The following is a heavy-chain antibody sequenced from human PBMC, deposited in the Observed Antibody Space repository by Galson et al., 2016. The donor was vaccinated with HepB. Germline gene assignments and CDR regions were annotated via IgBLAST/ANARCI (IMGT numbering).Heavy chain of an antibody. CDR1: GFTFNNAW. D-gene: IGHD5-18*01. CDR2: VRSETYGGTT. CDR3: SRISGYTYGHDFDY. V-gene: IGHV3-49*04. J-gene: IGHJ4*02. Sequence: SLRLSCAASGFTFNNAWMSWVRQAPGKGLEWVGFVRSETYGGTTDYAASVEGRFTISRDDSNSIAYLQMNSLKTEDTAVYYCSRISGYTYGHDFDYWGQGTLVTVSS.